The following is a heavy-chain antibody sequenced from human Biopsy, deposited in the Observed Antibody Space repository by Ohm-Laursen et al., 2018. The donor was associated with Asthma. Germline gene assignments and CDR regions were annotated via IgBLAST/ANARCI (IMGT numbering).Heavy chain of an antibody. CDR1: GGSFSSNY. CDR3: ARGSSSRLSQWELLVSGGKRAHSYYGMDV. Sequence: SETLSLTCVVYGGSFSSNYWSWIRQTPGKGLEWLGDIHHSGYTNYNPSLSSRLTLSVDTSKNQFSLRLTSVTAADTAVYYCARGSSSRLSQWELLVSGGKRAHSYYGMDVWGQGTTVTVSS. CDR2: IHHSGYT. J-gene: IGHJ6*02. V-gene: IGHV4-34*01. D-gene: IGHD1-26*01.